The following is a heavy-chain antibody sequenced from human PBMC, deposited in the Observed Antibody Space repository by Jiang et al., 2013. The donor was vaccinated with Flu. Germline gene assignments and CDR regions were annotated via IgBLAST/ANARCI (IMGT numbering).Heavy chain of an antibody. D-gene: IGHD6-13*01. V-gene: IGHV1-3*01. CDR3: ARDDDSNTWEGCFDF. Sequence: SGYSFIKYSMHWVRQAPGQRLEWMGWISAGSGATKYSQTFQGRVTITRDTSATTVHMELSSLRSEDTALYYCARDDDSNTWEGCFDFWGQGTMVTVSS. J-gene: IGHJ3*01. CDR1: GYSFIKYS. CDR2: ISAGSGAT.